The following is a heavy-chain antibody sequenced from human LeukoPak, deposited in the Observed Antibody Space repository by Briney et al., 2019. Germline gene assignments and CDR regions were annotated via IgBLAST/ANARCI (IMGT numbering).Heavy chain of an antibody. Sequence: GGSLRFSCAASEFTFSSYWMSSVPQAPGKVLEWVANINQDGSEKLYMDSVKGRFTISRDNAKNSLYLQMNSLRVEDAATYYCTRYFAYYMDVWGKGTTVTVSS. CDR2: INQDGSEK. CDR1: EFTFSSYW. J-gene: IGHJ6*03. V-gene: IGHV3-7*01. D-gene: IGHD3-10*01. CDR3: TRYFAYYMDV.